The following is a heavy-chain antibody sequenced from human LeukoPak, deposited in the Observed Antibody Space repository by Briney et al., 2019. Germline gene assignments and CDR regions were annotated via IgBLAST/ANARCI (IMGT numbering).Heavy chain of an antibody. J-gene: IGHJ5*02. CDR2: ISAYNGNT. CDR3: ASLEATYCSGGSCYSGGFWFDP. Sequence: ASVKVSCKASGYTFTSYGISWVRQAPGQGLEWMGWISAYNGNTNYAQKFQGRVTMTRDTSISTAYMELSRLRSDDTAVYYCASLEATYCSGGSCYSGGFWFDPWGQGTLVTVSS. D-gene: IGHD2-15*01. V-gene: IGHV1-18*01. CDR1: GYTFTSYG.